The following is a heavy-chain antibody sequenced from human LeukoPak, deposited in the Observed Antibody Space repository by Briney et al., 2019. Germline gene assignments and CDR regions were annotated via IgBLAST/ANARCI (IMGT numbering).Heavy chain of an antibody. Sequence: PWESLRLSCAASGFTFSNYGMTWVRQAPGKGLEWLAFISGSADGIYYADSVKGRFAISRDNSKNTLYLQMNSLRAADTAVYYCARDDAVAGGFLDYWGQGTLVTVSS. D-gene: IGHD6-19*01. CDR3: ARDDAVAGGFLDY. CDR2: ISGSADGI. CDR1: GFTFSNYG. J-gene: IGHJ4*02. V-gene: IGHV3-23*01.